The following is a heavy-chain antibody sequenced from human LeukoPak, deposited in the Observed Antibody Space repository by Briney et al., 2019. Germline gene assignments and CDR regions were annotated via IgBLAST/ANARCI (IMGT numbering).Heavy chain of an antibody. CDR3: ASMRYCSGGSCYSSLGRGIDY. J-gene: IGHJ4*02. CDR2: INHSGST. V-gene: IGHV4-34*01. CDR1: GGSSSGYY. Sequence: SETLSLTCAVYGGSSSGYYWRGIRHPPGKGLWWVGEINHSGSTNYNPSLKSRVTISVDTSKNQCSLKLSSVTAADTAVYYCASMRYCSGGSCYSSLGRGIDYWGQGTLVTVSS. D-gene: IGHD2-15*01.